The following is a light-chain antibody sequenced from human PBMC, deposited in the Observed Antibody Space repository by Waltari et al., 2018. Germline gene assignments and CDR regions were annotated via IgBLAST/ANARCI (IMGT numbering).Light chain of an antibody. J-gene: IGLJ3*02. Sequence: QAVLTQPASLSASPGASASLTSTLRSGLNVGTYRIYWSQQKPGSPPQYLLRYKSDSDKQQGSGVPSRFSGSKDASANAGILLISGLQSEDEADYYCMIWHSSAWVFGGGTKLTVL. CDR1: SGLNVGTYR. CDR2: YKSDSDK. V-gene: IGLV5-45*01. CDR3: MIWHSSAWV.